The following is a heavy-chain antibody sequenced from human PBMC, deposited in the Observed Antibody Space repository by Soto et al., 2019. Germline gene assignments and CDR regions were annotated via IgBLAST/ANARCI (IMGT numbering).Heavy chain of an antibody. D-gene: IGHD6-13*01. CDR2: ISGSGGST. J-gene: IGHJ6*02. Sequence: GGSLRLSCAASGFTFSGYAMSWVRQAPGKGLEWVSAISGSGGSTYYADSVKGRFTISRDNSKNTLYLQMNSLRAEDTAVYYCAKDRLAAAIQEYYYYGMDVWGQGTTVTVSS. CDR3: AKDRLAAAIQEYYYYGMDV. V-gene: IGHV3-23*01. CDR1: GFTFSGYA.